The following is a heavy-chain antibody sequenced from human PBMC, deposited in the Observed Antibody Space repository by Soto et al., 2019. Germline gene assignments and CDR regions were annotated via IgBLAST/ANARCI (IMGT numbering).Heavy chain of an antibody. J-gene: IGHJ6*02. CDR3: AKWGNDWGYYYYCMNV. D-gene: IGHD7-27*01. CDR2: ISDSGDTS. Sequence: EVQLLESGGGLVQPGGSQGLSCAASGFTFSSYAMSWVRQATGKGLEWVSAISDSGDTSYYADSVKGRFTISRDNSQNTLYLHMSRLRAEDTAVYYCAKWGNDWGYYYYCMNVCGQGTTLTVSS. V-gene: IGHV3-23*01. CDR1: GFTFSSYA.